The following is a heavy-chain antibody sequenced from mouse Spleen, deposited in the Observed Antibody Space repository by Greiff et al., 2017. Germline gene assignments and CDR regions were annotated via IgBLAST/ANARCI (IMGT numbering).Heavy chain of an antibody. Sequence: QVQLKQSGAELVKPGASVKLSCTASGFNIKDYYIHWVKQRPGQGLEWIGWIYPGSGNTKYNEKFKGKATLTADTSSSTAYMQLSSLTSEDSAVYYCAREYYGSSPFAYWGQGTLVTVSA. CDR1: GFNIKDYY. CDR3: AREYYGSSPFAY. D-gene: IGHD1-1*01. V-gene: IGHV1-66*01. J-gene: IGHJ3*01. CDR2: IYPGSGNT.